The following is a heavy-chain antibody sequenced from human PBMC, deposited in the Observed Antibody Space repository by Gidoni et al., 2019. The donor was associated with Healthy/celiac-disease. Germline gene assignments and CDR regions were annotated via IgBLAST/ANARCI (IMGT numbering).Heavy chain of an antibody. Sequence: QVTLRESGPALVKPTQTLTLTCTFSGFSLSTSGMCVSWIRQPPGKALEWLARIDWDDDKYYSTSLKTRLTISKDTSKNQVVLTMTNMDPVDTATYYCAWNAAYYYGSGSYYNVLNWYFDLWGRGTLVTVSS. D-gene: IGHD3-10*01. CDR1: GFSLSTSGMC. CDR2: IDWDDDK. V-gene: IGHV2-70*15. CDR3: AWNAAYYYGSGSYYNVLNWYFDL. J-gene: IGHJ2*01.